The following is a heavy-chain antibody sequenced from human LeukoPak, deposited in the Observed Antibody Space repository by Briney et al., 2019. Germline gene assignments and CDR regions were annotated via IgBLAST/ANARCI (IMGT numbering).Heavy chain of an antibody. J-gene: IGHJ4*02. CDR1: GGSINSGGY. V-gene: IGHV4-31*03. CDR3: ARDSGISGRTDY. Sequence: SETLSLPCTVSGGSINSGGYWSWIRQHPGKGLEWIGYIYYSGTTYFNPSLKGRVTMSVDTSKNQFSLKLSSVTAADTAVYYCARDSGISGRTDYWGQGTLVTVSS. CDR2: IYYSGTT. D-gene: IGHD3-10*01.